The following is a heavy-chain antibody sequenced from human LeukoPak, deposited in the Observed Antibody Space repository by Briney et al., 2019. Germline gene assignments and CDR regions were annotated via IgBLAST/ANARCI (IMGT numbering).Heavy chain of an antibody. V-gene: IGHV3-30*04. Sequence: GGSLRLSCAASGFTFSSYNMHWVRQAPGKGLEWVAVISYDGSNKYYADSVKGRFTISRDNAKNSLYLQMNSLRAEDTAVYYCASPGYGSIYFEYWGLGTLVTVSS. CDR3: ASPGYGSIYFEY. D-gene: IGHD3-10*01. J-gene: IGHJ4*02. CDR1: GFTFSSYN. CDR2: ISYDGSNK.